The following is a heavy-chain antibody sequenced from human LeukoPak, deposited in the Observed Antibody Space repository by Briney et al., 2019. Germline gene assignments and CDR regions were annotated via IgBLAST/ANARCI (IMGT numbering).Heavy chain of an antibody. V-gene: IGHV4-38-2*02. CDR1: GYSINSGYF. Sequence: SETLSLTCTVSGYSINSGYFWGWVRQPPGKGPEWIGSIFHTGDVYYNPSLKSRITMSVDTSKNHFSLKLSSVTAADTAIYYCASLRVPGDFDYWGQGTLVTVSS. D-gene: IGHD1-14*01. CDR3: ASLRVPGDFDY. J-gene: IGHJ4*02. CDR2: IFHTGDV.